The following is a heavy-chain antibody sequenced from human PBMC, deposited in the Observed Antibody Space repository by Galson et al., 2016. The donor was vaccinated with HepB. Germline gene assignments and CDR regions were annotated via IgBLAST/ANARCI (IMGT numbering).Heavy chain of an antibody. CDR1: GFTFSSYA. Sequence: SLRLSCAASGFTFSSYAIHWVRQAPGKGLEWVAVISYDGSTKYYADSVKGRFTISRDNFKNTLYLQMNSLRPEDTAVYYCARKGGSGSFLELRGDYWGQGTLVTVSS. V-gene: IGHV3-30*04. J-gene: IGHJ4*02. CDR2: ISYDGSTK. D-gene: IGHD3-10*01. CDR3: ARKGGSGSFLELRGDY.